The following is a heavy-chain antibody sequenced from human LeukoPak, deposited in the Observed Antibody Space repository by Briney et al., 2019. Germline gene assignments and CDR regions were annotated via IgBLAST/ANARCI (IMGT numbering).Heavy chain of an antibody. Sequence: LRLSCAASGFTFDDSAMHWIRQPPGKGPEWIGYIFHSGTTHYRPSLKSRVTISVDRSKNQFSLKLNSVTAADTAVHYCARAVVLMANNWFDPWGQGTQVTVSS. J-gene: IGHJ5*02. CDR3: ARAVVLMANNWFDP. CDR1: GFTFDDSA. CDR2: IFHSGTT. V-gene: IGHV4-30-2*01. D-gene: IGHD2-8*01.